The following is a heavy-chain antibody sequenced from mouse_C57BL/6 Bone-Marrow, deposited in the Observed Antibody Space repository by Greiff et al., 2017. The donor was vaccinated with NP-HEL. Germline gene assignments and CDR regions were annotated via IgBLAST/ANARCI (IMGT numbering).Heavy chain of an antibody. D-gene: IGHD1-1*01. Sequence: EVQLVESGGGLVKPGGSLKLSCAASGFTFSSYAMSWVRQTPEKRLEWVATISDGGSYPYYPDNVKGRFTISRAHAKNNLYLQMSHLNTEDTAIYSCARGYYYGSFAYWDQGTLVTVSA. CDR3: ARGYYYGSFAY. CDR1: GFTFSSYA. V-gene: IGHV5-4*01. CDR2: ISDGGSYP. J-gene: IGHJ3*01.